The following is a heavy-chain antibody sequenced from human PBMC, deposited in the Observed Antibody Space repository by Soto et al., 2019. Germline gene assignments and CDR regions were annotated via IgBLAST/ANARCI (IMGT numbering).Heavy chain of an antibody. CDR2: ISYDGSNK. CDR1: GFTFSSYG. D-gene: IGHD3-16*01. CDR3: AKDRPGFMTTKCYGMDV. J-gene: IGHJ6*02. Sequence: QVQLVESGGGVVQPGRSLRLSCAASGFTFSSYGMHWVRQAPGKGLEWVAVISYDGSNKYYADSVKGRFTISRDNSKNTLYLQMNSLRAEDTAVYYCAKDRPGFMTTKCYGMDVWGQGTTVTVSS. V-gene: IGHV3-30*18.